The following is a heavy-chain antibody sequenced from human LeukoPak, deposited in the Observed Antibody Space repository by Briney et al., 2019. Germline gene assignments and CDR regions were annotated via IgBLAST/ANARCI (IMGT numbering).Heavy chain of an antibody. CDR2: ISPMFGTV. CDR3: ARDHIVLLWFGELKLYGMDV. J-gene: IGHJ6*02. V-gene: IGHV1-69*13. D-gene: IGHD3-10*01. CDR1: GGTFSRYA. Sequence: GASVKVSCKASGGTFSRYAISWVRQAPGQGLEWMGGISPMFGTVNYAQKFQGRVTITADESTSTAYVEVSSLRAEDTAVYYCARDHIVLLWFGELKLYGMDVWGQGTTVTVSS.